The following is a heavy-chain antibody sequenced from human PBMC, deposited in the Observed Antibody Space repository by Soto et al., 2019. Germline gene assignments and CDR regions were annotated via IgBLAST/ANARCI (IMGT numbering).Heavy chain of an antibody. Sequence: ASVKVSCKASGYTFTSYYMHWVRQAPGQGLEWMGIINPSGGSTSYAQKFQGRVTMTRDTSTSTVYMELSSLRSEDTAVYYCARDLDYYGSGPPGGYGMDVWGQGTTVTV. CDR1: GYTFTSYY. CDR2: INPSGGST. J-gene: IGHJ6*02. D-gene: IGHD3-10*01. CDR3: ARDLDYYGSGPPGGYGMDV. V-gene: IGHV1-46*01.